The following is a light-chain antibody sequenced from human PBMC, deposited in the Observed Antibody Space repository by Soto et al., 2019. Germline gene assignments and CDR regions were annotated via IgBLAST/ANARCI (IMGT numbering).Light chain of an antibody. Sequence: EIVLTQSPATLSLSLGDRATLSCRASQSVSSCLAWYQQKPGKAPRLLIYDASNRATGIPARFSGSGSGTDFTFTISRLEPEAFEVHYCQQQYTFGQGTKLEIK. CDR1: QSVSSC. V-gene: IGKV3-11*01. J-gene: IGKJ2*01. CDR2: DAS. CDR3: QQQYT.